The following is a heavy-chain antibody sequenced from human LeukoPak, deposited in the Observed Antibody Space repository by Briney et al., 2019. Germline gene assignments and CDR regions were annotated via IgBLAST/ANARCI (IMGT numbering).Heavy chain of an antibody. CDR1: GGSVSSGSYY. CDR3: ARAERYFDWFTRPGGMDV. CDR2: IYHSGST. V-gene: IGHV4-61*01. J-gene: IGHJ6*02. Sequence: SETLSLTCTVSGGSVSSGSYYWSWIRQPPGKGLEWIGEIYHSGSTNYNPSLKSRVTISVDKSKNQFSLKLSSVTAADTAVYYCARAERYFDWFTRPGGMDVWGQGTTVTVSS. D-gene: IGHD3-9*01.